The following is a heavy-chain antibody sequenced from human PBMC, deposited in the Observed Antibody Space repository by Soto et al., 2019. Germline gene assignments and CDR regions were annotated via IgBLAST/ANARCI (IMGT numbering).Heavy chain of an antibody. V-gene: IGHV5-51*01. CDR2: IYPGDSDT. J-gene: IGHJ4*02. CDR1: GYSFTTYW. Sequence: GESLKLSCECSGYSFTTYWIAWVRQMPGKGLEWMGIIYPGDSDTRYSPSFQGQVTISADKSISTAYLQWSRMDASDTAIYYCARRPYIAAPFDYWGQGTLVTVSS. D-gene: IGHD6-25*01. CDR3: ARRPYIAAPFDY.